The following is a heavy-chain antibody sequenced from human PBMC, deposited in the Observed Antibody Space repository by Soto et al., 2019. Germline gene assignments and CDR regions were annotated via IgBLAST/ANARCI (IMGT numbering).Heavy chain of an antibody. CDR1: GGSFSGYY. J-gene: IGHJ6*02. Sequence: QVQLQQWGAGLLKPSETLSLTCAVYGGSFSGYYWSWIRQPPGKGLEWIGEINHSGSTNYNPSLKSPVTISVDTSKNQFPLKLSSVTAADTAVYFCARGKGGAARFHYYGMDVWGQGTTVTVSS. V-gene: IGHV4-34*01. CDR2: INHSGST. CDR3: ARGKGGAARFHYYGMDV. D-gene: IGHD6-6*01.